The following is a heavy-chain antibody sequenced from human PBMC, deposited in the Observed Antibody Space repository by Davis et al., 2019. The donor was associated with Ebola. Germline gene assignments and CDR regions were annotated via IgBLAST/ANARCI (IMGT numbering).Heavy chain of an antibody. CDR3: AASAGTVGKFDY. CDR2: IVVGNVNT. D-gene: IGHD1-14*01. J-gene: IGHJ4*01. CDR1: GFTFTNSA. Sequence: AASVKVSCKASGFTFTNSAMQWVRQARGQRPEWIGSIVVGNVNTNYAQKFQGRVTITRDMSTSTSYLDLSNLRSEDTAVHYCAASAGTVGKFDYWGQGTLVTVSS. V-gene: IGHV1-58*02.